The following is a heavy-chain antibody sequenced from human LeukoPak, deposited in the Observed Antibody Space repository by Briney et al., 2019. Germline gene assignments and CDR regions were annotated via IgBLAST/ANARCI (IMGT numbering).Heavy chain of an antibody. Sequence: GGSLRLSCAASGFTFSSYWMSWVRQAPGKGLEWVANIKQDGREKYYVDSVKGQFTISRDNAKNSLYLQMNSLRAEDTAVYYCMTTVTTLLFKDAFDIWGQGTMVTVSS. CDR3: MTTVTTLLFKDAFDI. CDR1: GFTFSSYW. V-gene: IGHV3-7*01. CDR2: IKQDGREK. J-gene: IGHJ3*02. D-gene: IGHD4-17*01.